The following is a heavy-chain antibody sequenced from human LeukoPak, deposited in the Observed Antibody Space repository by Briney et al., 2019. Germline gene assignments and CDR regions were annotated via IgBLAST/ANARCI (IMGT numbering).Heavy chain of an antibody. D-gene: IGHD1-26*01. Sequence: PGRSLRLSCAASRFTFDDYAMHWVRQAPGKGLEWVSGISWNSGSIGYADSVKGRFTISRDNSKNTLYLQMNSLRAEDTAVYYCAKGDIYLVGAIPYYFDYWGQGTLVTVSS. CDR1: RFTFDDYA. J-gene: IGHJ4*02. V-gene: IGHV3-9*01. CDR2: ISWNSGSI. CDR3: AKGDIYLVGAIPYYFDY.